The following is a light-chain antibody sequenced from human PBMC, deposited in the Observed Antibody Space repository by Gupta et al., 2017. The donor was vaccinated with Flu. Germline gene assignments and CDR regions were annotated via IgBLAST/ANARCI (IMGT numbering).Light chain of an antibody. CDR3: QQYGTSLLTWT. V-gene: IGKV3-20*01. J-gene: IGKJ1*01. CDR1: QSVSSSY. Sequence: EIVLTQSPGTLSLSPGERATLSCRASQSVSSSYLAWYQQKPGQAPRLLIYGASGRATGIPDSFSGSGSGTDFTLTISRLEPEDFAVYYCQQYGTSLLTWTFGQGTKVEIK. CDR2: GAS.